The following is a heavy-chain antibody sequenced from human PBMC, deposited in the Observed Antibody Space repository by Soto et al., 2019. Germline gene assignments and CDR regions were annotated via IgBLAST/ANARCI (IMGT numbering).Heavy chain of an antibody. V-gene: IGHV4-39*01. D-gene: IGHD6-13*01. Sequence: QLQLQESGPGLVKPSETLSLTCTVSGGSISSSSYYWGWIRQPPGKGLEWIGSIYYSGSTYYNPSLKSRVTISVDTSKNQFSLKLSSVTAADTAVYYCARLGGSSSWYVGGSAPWFDPWGQGTLVTVSS. J-gene: IGHJ5*02. CDR3: ARLGGSSSWYVGGSAPWFDP. CDR1: GGSISSSSYY. CDR2: IYYSGST.